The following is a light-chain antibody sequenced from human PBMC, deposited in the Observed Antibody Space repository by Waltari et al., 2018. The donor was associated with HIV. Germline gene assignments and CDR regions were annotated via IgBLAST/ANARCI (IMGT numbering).Light chain of an antibody. CDR3: QSYDTDLKSGV. Sequence: QSVLTQPPSVSGAPGQRVTISCTGSSSTLGPGSDVQWYQQLPGAAPKLLIFGADIRPSGVPDRFSGSKSGRSASLAISGLQSDDEADYFCQSYDTDLKSGVFGGGTKVTVL. V-gene: IGLV1-40*01. CDR2: GAD. CDR1: SSTLGPGSD. J-gene: IGLJ3*02.